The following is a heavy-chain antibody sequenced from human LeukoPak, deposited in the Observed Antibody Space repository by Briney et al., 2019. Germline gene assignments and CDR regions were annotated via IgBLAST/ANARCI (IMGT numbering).Heavy chain of an antibody. CDR1: GGSISSSKW. CDR3: ATVSAFFYDSGSYYTFDY. CDR2: IYHSGSA. V-gene: IGHV4-4*02. D-gene: IGHD3-10*01. Sequence: SGTLSLTCAVSGGSISSSKWWSWVRQPPGKGLEWIGEIYHSGSANYNPALKSRVTISVDKSKNQFSLKLSSVTAADTAVYYCATVSAFFYDSGSYYTFDYWGQGTLVTVSS. J-gene: IGHJ4*02.